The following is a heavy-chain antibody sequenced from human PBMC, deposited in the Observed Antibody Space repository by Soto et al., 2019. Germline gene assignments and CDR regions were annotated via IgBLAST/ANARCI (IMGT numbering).Heavy chain of an antibody. D-gene: IGHD3-22*01. V-gene: IGHV1-69*12. CDR2: IIPIFGTA. Sequence: QVQLVQSGAEVKKPGSSVKVSCKASGGTFSSYAISWVRQAPGQGLEWMGGIIPIFGTANYAQKFQGGVTITADESTSTADMELSSLRSEDTAVYYCARGTYYDSSESGGMDVWGQGTTVTVSS. J-gene: IGHJ6*02. CDR1: GGTFSSYA. CDR3: ARGTYYDSSESGGMDV.